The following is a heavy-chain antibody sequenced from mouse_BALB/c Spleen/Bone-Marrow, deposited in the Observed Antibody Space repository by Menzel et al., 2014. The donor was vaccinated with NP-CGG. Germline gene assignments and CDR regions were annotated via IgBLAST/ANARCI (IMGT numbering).Heavy chain of an antibody. CDR1: GFNIKDTY. D-gene: IGHD1-1*01. CDR3: ANYYYGSSLFAY. J-gene: IGHJ3*01. CDR2: IDPANGNT. Sequence: EVQLQQSGAELVKPGASAKLSCTASGFNIKDTYMHWVKQRPGQGLEWIGRIDPANGNTKYDPKFQGKATITADTSSNTAYLQLSSLTSEDTAVYYCANYYYGSSLFAYWGQGTLVTVSA. V-gene: IGHV14-3*02.